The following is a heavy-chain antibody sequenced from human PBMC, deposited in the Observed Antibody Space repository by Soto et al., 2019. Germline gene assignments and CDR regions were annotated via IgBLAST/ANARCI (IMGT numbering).Heavy chain of an antibody. Sequence: QVQLVQSGAEVKKPGSSVKVSCKASGGTFSSYTISWVRQAPGQGLEWMGRIIPILGIANYAQKFQGRVTITADKSTSTAHMELSSLRSEDTAVYYCARGARIAAAAPEYFQHWGQGTLVTVSS. J-gene: IGHJ1*01. CDR2: IIPILGIA. CDR3: ARGARIAAAAPEYFQH. V-gene: IGHV1-69*02. D-gene: IGHD6-13*01. CDR1: GGTFSSYT.